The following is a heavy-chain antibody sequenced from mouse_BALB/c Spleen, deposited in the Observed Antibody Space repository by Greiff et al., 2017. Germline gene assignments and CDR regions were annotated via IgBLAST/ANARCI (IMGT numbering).Heavy chain of an antibody. CDR3: ARHYGYDEDYAMDY. V-gene: IGHV5-9-3*01. Sequence: EVKLMESGGGLVKPGGSLKLSCAASGFTFSSYAMSWVRQTPEKRLEWVATISSGGSYTYYPDSVKGRFTISRDNAKNTLYLQMSSLRSEDTAMYYCARHYGYDEDYAMDYWGQGTSVTVSS. D-gene: IGHD2-2*01. J-gene: IGHJ4*01. CDR2: ISSGGSYT. CDR1: GFTFSSYA.